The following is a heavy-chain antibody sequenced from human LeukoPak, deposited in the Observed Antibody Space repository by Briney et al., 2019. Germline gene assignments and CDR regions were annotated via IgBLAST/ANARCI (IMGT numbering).Heavy chain of an antibody. CDR1: GFTLSTYG. CDR2: IRSNGGEK. D-gene: IGHD3-16*01. Sequence: PGGSLRLSCVVSGFTLSTYGMLWVRQAPGKGLEWVSCIRSNGGEKYYADSVKGRFTISRDNSKSSLYLQMNSLRTDDTAFYYCARDRPLKGGFDPWGQGSLVTVSS. V-gene: IGHV3-30*02. CDR3: ARDRPLKGGFDP. J-gene: IGHJ5*02.